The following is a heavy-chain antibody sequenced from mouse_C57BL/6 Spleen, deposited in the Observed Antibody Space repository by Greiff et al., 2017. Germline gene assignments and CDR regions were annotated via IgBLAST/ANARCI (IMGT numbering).Heavy chain of an antibody. Sequence: EVKLVESGAGLVKPGASLKLSCAASGFTFSDYGMHWVRQAPGKGLEWVAYISSGSSTIYYADTVKGRFTMSRDNAKNTLFMQMTSLRSEDTAMYYCATWSAGERCWGQGPTLSV. CDR3: ATWSAGERC. D-gene: IGHD3-2*02. CDR1: GFTFSDYG. J-gene: IGHJ2*01. CDR2: ISSGSSTI. V-gene: IGHV5-17*01.